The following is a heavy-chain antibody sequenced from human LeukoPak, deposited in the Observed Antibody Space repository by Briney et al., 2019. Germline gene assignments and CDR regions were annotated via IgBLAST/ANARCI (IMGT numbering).Heavy chain of an antibody. V-gene: IGHV4-61*02. CDR1: GGSISSGSYY. J-gene: IGHJ6*03. D-gene: IGHD3-10*01. CDR2: IYTSGST. Sequence: PSETLSLTCTVSGGSISSGSYYWSWIRRPAGKGLEWIGRIYTSGSTNYNPSLKSRVTISVDTSKNQFSLKLSSVTAADTAVYYCARAKYGSGGVTYYYYMDVWGKGTTVTISS. CDR3: ARAKYGSGGVTYYYYMDV.